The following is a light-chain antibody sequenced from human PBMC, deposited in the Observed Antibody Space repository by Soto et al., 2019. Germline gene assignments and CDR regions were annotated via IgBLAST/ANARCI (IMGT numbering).Light chain of an antibody. J-gene: IGKJ1*01. Sequence: EIVLTQSPATLSKSPGERATLSCRASQSVSGSFLACYQQQPGQAPRLLIYGASSRATGIPARFSGSGSGTDFTLPISSLEPEDFAVYYCQKYGSSLTWTFGQGTKVDIK. CDR2: GAS. CDR1: QSVSGSF. CDR3: QKYGSSLTWT. V-gene: IGKV3-20*01.